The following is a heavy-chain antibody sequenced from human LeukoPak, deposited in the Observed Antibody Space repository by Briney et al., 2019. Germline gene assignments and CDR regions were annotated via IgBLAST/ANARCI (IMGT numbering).Heavy chain of an antibody. CDR2: IYYSGST. V-gene: IGHV4-59*01. Sequence: PSETLSPTCTVSGGSISSYYWSWIRQPPGKGLEWIGYIYYSGSTNYNPSLKSRVTISVDTSKNQFSLKLSSVTAADTAVYYCARYAPLLGPDYWGQGTLVTVSS. J-gene: IGHJ4*02. D-gene: IGHD3-10*01. CDR3: ARYAPLLGPDY. CDR1: GGSISSYY.